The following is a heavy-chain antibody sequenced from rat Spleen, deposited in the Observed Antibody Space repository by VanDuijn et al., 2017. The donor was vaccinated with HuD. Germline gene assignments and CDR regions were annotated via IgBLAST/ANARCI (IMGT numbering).Heavy chain of an antibody. V-gene: IGHV5-25*01. J-gene: IGHJ4*01. CDR2: ISPSGGNT. CDR3: GTDYFGGYVMDA. Sequence: EVQLVESGGGLVQPGRSMKLSCAASGFTFSDFYMAWVRQSPTKGLEWVASISPSGGNTFYRDSVKGRFIISRDNAKSTLYLQMDSLRSEDTATYYCGTDYFGGYVMDAWGQGVSVTVSS. CDR1: GFTFSDFY. D-gene: IGHD1-11*01.